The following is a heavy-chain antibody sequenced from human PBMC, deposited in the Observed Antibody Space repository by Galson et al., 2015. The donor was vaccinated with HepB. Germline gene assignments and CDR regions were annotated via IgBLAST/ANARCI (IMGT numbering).Heavy chain of an antibody. CDR1: GFTFSSYS. J-gene: IGHJ4*02. D-gene: IGHD3-22*01. CDR3: ARDYIGYYDSSDYPVPY. V-gene: IGHV3-21*01. Sequence: SLRLSCAASGFTFSSYSMNWVRQAPGKGLEWVSSISSSSSYIYYADSVKGRFTISRDNAKNSLYLQMNSLRAEDTAVYYCARDYIGYYDSSDYPVPYWGQGTLVTVSS. CDR2: ISSSSSYI.